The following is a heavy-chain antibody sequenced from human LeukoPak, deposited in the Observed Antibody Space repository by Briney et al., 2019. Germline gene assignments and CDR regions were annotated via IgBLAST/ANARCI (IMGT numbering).Heavy chain of an antibody. CDR1: GYTFTSYG. J-gene: IGHJ4*02. CDR2: INAGNGNT. CDR3: ASKGRLLWFGESSGPFDY. D-gene: IGHD3-10*01. V-gene: IGHV1-3*01. Sequence: ASVKVSCKASGYTFTSYGISWVRQAPGQRLEWMGWINAGNGNTKYSQKFQGRVTITRDTSASTAYMELSSLRSEDTAVYYCASKGRLLWFGESSGPFDYWGQGTLVTVSS.